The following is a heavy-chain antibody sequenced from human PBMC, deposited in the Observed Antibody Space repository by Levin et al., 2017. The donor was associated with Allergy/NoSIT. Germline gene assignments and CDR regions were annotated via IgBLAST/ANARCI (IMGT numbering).Heavy chain of an antibody. J-gene: IGHJ4*02. Sequence: GGSLRLSCVVSGFTLSDYGTSWVRQAPGKGLEWVSSIRGRGDTTYYADSVKGRFTISRDNAKNTLYLQMNNLRAEDTALDYCASRPGEDPYYFDYWGQGTLVTVSS. D-gene: IGHD7-27*01. CDR1: GFTLSDYG. CDR2: IRGRGDTT. CDR3: ASRPGEDPYYFDY. V-gene: IGHV3-23*01.